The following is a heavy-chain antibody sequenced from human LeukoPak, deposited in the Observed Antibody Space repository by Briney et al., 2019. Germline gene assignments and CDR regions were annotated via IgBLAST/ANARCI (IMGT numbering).Heavy chain of an antibody. CDR1: GFTFSSYG. CDR3: AKGGGTATMVRGVIIGDYFDY. J-gene: IGHJ4*02. D-gene: IGHD3-10*01. V-gene: IGHV3-33*06. CDR2: IWYDGSNK. Sequence: GGSLRLFCAASGFTFSSYGMHWVRQAPGKGLEWVAVIWYDGSNKYYADSVKGRFTISRDNSKNTLYLQMNSLRAEDTAVYYCAKGGGTATMVRGVIIGDYFDYWGQGTLVTVSS.